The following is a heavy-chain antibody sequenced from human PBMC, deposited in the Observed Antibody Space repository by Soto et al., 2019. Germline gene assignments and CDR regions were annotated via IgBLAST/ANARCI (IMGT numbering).Heavy chain of an antibody. V-gene: IGHV4-34*01. Sequence: SETLSLTCAVYGGSFSGYYWSWIRHPPGKGLEWIGEINHSGSTNYNPSLKSRVTISVDTSKNQFSLKLSSVTAADTAVYYCARGLVWFGDYNWVHPWGQGTLVTVSS. CDR2: INHSGST. CDR3: ARGLVWFGDYNWVHP. D-gene: IGHD3-10*01. J-gene: IGHJ5*02. CDR1: GGSFSGYY.